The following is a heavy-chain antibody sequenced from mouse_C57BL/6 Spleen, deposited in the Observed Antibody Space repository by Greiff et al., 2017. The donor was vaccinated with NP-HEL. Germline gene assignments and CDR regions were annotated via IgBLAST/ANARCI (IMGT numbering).Heavy chain of an antibody. V-gene: IGHV1-26*01. D-gene: IGHD2-12*01. J-gene: IGHJ3*01. CDR3: AIYSPWFAY. CDR1: GYTFTDYY. Sequence: EVQLQQSGPELVKPGASVKISCKASGYTFTDYYMNWVKQSHGKSLEWIGDINPNNGGTSYNQKFKGKATLTVDKSSSTAYMELRSLTSEDSAVYYCAIYSPWFAYWGQGTLVTVSA. CDR2: INPNNGGT.